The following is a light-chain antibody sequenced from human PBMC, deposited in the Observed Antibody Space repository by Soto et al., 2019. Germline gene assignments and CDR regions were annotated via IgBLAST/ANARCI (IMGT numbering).Light chain of an antibody. V-gene: IGKV3-15*01. CDR2: GAS. CDR1: QNIGNK. Sequence: IVMTQSPGTLSVSPGERATLSCRASQNIGNKVGWYQQKPGQAPRLLIYGASTRATGIPVRFSGSGSGTEFTLTITSLQSEDSAVYYCQQYGSLSWTFGQGTRVEIK. CDR3: QQYGSLSWT. J-gene: IGKJ1*01.